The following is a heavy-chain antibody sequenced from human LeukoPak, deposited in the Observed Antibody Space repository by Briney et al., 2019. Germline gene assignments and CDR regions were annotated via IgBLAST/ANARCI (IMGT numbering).Heavy chain of an antibody. Sequence: GGSLRLSCAASGFTVSRNYMSWVRPAPGKGLEWVSIIYSGGSTYYADSVKGRFTISRDNSKNTLYLQMNSLRAEDTAVYYCAREDGYGGNSFDYWGQGTLVTVSS. CDR3: AREDGYGGNSFDY. D-gene: IGHD4-23*01. J-gene: IGHJ4*02. CDR2: IYSGGST. CDR1: GFTVSRNY. V-gene: IGHV3-53*01.